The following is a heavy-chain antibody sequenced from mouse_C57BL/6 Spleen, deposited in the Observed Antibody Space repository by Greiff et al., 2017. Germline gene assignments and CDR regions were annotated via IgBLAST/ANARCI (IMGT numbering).Heavy chain of an antibody. V-gene: IGHV5-4*01. J-gene: IGHJ2*01. Sequence: DVMLVESGGGLVKPGGSLKLSCAASGFTFSSYAMSWVRQTPEKRLEWVATISDGGSYTYYPDNVKGRFTISRDNAKNNLYLQMSHLKSEDTAMYYCARDNTTVVADYWGQGTTLTVSS. CDR3: ARDNTTVVADY. D-gene: IGHD1-1*01. CDR1: GFTFSSYA. CDR2: ISDGGSYT.